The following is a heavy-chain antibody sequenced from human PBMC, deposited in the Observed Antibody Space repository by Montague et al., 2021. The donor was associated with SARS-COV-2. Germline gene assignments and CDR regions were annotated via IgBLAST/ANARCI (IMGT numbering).Heavy chain of an antibody. J-gene: IGHJ4*02. CDR2: NNHSGTT. D-gene: IGHD4-23*01. Sequence: SETLSLTCAVYGGSFSSYYWTWIRQSPGKGLEWIAENNHSGTTNYNFNPSLRSRVTISVDTSKSQFSLKLTSVTAADTGVYYCARWDPQTLTLIGLRGKSASDYWGQGTLVTVSS. V-gene: IGHV4-34*01. CDR3: ARWDPQTLTLIGLRGKSASDY. CDR1: GGSFSSYY.